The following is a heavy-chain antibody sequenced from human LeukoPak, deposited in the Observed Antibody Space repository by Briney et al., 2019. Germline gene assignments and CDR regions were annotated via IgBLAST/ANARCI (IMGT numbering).Heavy chain of an antibody. CDR3: ARGRYFDY. CDR1: GGSISSHY. CDR2: IYYSGST. Sequence: NPSETLSLTCTVSGGSISSHYWSWIRQPPGKGLEWIGYIYYSGSTNYNPSLKSRVTISVDTSKNQFSLKLSSVTAADTAVYYCARGRYFDYLGQGTLVTVSS. V-gene: IGHV4-59*11. J-gene: IGHJ4*02.